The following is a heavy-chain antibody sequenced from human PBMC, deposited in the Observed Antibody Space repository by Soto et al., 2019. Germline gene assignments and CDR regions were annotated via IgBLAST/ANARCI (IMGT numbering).Heavy chain of an antibody. D-gene: IGHD3-3*01. J-gene: IGHJ6*03. CDR2: IYYSGST. V-gene: IGHV4-59*01. CDR3: ARSIPDDFWSGYYTHYYYYMDV. Sequence: PSETLSLTCTVSGGSISSYYWSWIRQPPGKGLEWIGYIYYSGSTNYNPSLKSRVTISVDTSKNQFSLKLSSVTAADTAVYYCARSIPDDFWSGYYTHYYYYMDVWGKGTTVTVS. CDR1: GGSISSYY.